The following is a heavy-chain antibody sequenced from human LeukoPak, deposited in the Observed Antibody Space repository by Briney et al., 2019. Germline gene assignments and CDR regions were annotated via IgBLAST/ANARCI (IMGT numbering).Heavy chain of an antibody. CDR3: ARDDY. CDR1: GFTFSSYT. CDR2: VSHNGPDK. Sequence: GRSLRLSCAASGFTFSSYTMHWVRQAPGKGLERVAVVSHNGPDKYYADSVKGRFTISRDNSKNTLYLQMSSLRADDTAVYYCARDDYWGQGTLVTVSS. J-gene: IGHJ4*02. V-gene: IGHV3-30-3*01.